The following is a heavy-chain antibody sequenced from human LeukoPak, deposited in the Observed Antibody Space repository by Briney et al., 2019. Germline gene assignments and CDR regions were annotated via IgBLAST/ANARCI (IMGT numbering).Heavy chain of an antibody. CDR1: GGTFSSYA. J-gene: IGHJ3*02. CDR2: IIPIFGTA. D-gene: IGHD5-12*01. V-gene: IGHV1-69*05. CDR3: ASGLITYRTDASDI. Sequence: SVKVSCKASGGTFSSYAISWVRQAPGQGLEWMGGIIPIFGTANYAQKFQGRVTITRDTSASTAYMELSSLRSEDTAVYYCASGLITYRTDASDIWGQGTMVTVSS.